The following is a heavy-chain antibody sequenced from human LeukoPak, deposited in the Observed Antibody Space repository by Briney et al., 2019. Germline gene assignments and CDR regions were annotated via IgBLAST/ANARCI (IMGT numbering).Heavy chain of an antibody. CDR3: ARARPTQQLVPLYYYYYGMDV. Sequence: GASVRVSCKASGYTFTSYDINWVRQATGQGLEWMGWMNPNSGNTGYAQKFQGRVTMTRNTSISTAYMELSSLRSEDTAVYYCARARPTQQLVPLYYYYYGMDVWGQGTMVTVSS. V-gene: IGHV1-8*01. CDR1: GYTFTSYD. J-gene: IGHJ6*02. D-gene: IGHD6-13*01. CDR2: MNPNSGNT.